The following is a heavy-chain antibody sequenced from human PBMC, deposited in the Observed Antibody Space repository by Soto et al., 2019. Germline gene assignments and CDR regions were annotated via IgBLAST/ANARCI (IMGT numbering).Heavy chain of an antibody. D-gene: IGHD6-13*01. CDR1: GESVGRGTHY. Sequence: QVQLQESGPGLMKPSGTLSRLCSVSGESVGRGTHYWSWVRQAPGRGREWIGVIFDAVTTNYNPSVDSRVSFSLDAAKNQVSLKLTAVTAADTDIYYCARDRRGRASGVIYSYGMEVWGQGTSVTVSS. CDR3: ARDRRGRASGVIYSYGMEV. CDR2: IFDAVTT. J-gene: IGHJ6*02. V-gene: IGHV4-61*01.